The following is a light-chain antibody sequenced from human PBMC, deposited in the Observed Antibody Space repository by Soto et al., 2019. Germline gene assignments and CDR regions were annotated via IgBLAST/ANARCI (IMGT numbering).Light chain of an antibody. J-gene: IGLJ1*01. CDR1: SSDVGGYNY. Sequence: QSVLTKPAYAYGSPGQSITISCKGTSSDVGGYNYVSWYQQHPGKAPKFMIYDVSNRPSGVSNRFSGSKSGNTASLTISGLQAEDEADYYCCSYTTSNTRQIVFGTGTKVTVL. CDR3: CSYTTSNTRQIV. CDR2: DVS. V-gene: IGLV2-14*01.